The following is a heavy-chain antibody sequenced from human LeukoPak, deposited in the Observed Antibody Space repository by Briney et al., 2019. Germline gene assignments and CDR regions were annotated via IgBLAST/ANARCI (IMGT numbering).Heavy chain of an antibody. J-gene: IGHJ4*02. V-gene: IGHV4-61*02. CDR2: IYTSGTT. Sequence: SETLSLTCTVSGGSISSGTYYWSWIRQPAGKGMEWIGRIYTSGTTNYNPSLKSRVTISVDTSKNQFSLKLSSVTAADTAVYYCARAGIRITMVRGVIRDFDYWGQGTLVTVSS. CDR3: ARAGIRITMVRGVIRDFDY. D-gene: IGHD3-10*01. CDR1: GGSISSGTYY.